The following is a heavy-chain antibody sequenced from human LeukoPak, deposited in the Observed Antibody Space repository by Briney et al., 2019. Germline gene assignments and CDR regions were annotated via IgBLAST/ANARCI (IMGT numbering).Heavy chain of an antibody. CDR1: GFTFDDYA. V-gene: IGHV3-9*01. Sequence: GRPLRLSCAASGFTFDDYAMHWVRQAPGKGLEWVSGISWNSGSIGYADSVKGRFTISRDNAKNSLYLQMNSLRAEDTALYYCAKVHSSGWYMFNDWGQGTLVTVSS. J-gene: IGHJ4*02. CDR2: ISWNSGSI. D-gene: IGHD6-19*01. CDR3: AKVHSSGWYMFND.